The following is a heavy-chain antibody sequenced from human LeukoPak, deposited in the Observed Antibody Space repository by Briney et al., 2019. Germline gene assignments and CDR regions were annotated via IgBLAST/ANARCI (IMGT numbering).Heavy chain of an antibody. CDR3: ARGLLGVGASFDY. V-gene: IGHV3-11*04. CDR1: GFTFSDYY. J-gene: IGHJ4*02. D-gene: IGHD1-26*01. CDR2: ISSSGDNM. Sequence: GGSLRLSCAASGFTFSDYYMTWIRQAPGKGLEWVSNISSSGDNMYYADSVKGRFTISRDNAKKSLYLQMNSLRVEDTAVYYCARGLLGVGASFDYWGQGTLVTVSS.